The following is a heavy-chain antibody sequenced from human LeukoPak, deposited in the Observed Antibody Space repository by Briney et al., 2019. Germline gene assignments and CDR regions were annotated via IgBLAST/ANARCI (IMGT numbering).Heavy chain of an antibody. CDR2: MSDSGTNT. CDR1: GFTFSTYG. J-gene: IGHJ6*03. D-gene: IGHD3-10*01. Sequence: GGSLRLSCGASGFTFSTYGMTWVRQAPGKGLEWVSGMSDSGTNTYYADSVKGRFTISRDNSKNTLYLQMNSLRAEDTAVYYCAKGGAVSSKSITMVRGTRRYYYYMDVWGKGTTVTVSS. V-gene: IGHV3-23*01. CDR3: AKGGAVSSKSITMVRGTRRYYYYMDV.